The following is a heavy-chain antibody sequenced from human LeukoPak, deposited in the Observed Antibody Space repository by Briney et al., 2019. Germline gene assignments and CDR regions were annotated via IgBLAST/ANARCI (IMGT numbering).Heavy chain of an antibody. V-gene: IGHV3-23*01. CDR1: GFTFSDYY. Sequence: GGSLRLSCAASGFTFSDYYMTWVRQAPGKGLEWVSAIGSEGSTYYADSVKGRFTISRDNSKNTLYLEMNSLRADDTAIYYCAKGIKSPGDPWGQGTLVTVSS. CDR2: IGSEGST. CDR3: AKGIKSPGDP. D-gene: IGHD2/OR15-2a*01. J-gene: IGHJ5*02.